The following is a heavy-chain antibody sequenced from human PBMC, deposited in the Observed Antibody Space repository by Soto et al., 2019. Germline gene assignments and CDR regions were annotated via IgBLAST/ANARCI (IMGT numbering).Heavy chain of an antibody. D-gene: IGHD2-15*01. CDR3: AKDASCYSCGA. CDR1: GGSISSSNFY. V-gene: IGHV4-39*01. Sequence: SETLSLTCDVSGGSISSSNFYWGWFRQPPGKGLEWIGSIHHGGTTYYNPSLESRVTISVDTSKNQFSLNVNSVTAADTALYYCAKDASCYSCGAWGQGALVTVSS. CDR2: IHHGGTT. J-gene: IGHJ4*02.